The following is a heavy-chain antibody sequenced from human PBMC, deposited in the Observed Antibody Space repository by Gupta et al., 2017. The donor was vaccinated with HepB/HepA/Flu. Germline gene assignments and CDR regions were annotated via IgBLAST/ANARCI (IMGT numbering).Heavy chain of an antibody. Sequence: EVQLLESGGDLVQPGGSLRLSCAASGFTFSSYGMSWVRQAPGKGLEWVSAISVSGGSTYYADSVKGRFTMSRDNSKNTLYLQMNSLRAEDTAVYYCARAYRPPDYWGQGTLVTVSS. CDR2: ISVSGGST. CDR3: ARAYRPPDY. CDR1: GFTFSSYG. D-gene: IGHD2-2*02. J-gene: IGHJ4*02. V-gene: IGHV3-23*01.